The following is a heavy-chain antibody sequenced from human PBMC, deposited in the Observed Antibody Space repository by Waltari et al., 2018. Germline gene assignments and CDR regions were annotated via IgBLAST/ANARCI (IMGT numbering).Heavy chain of an antibody. Sequence: QVQLQQWGAGLLKPSETLSLTCAVYGGSFIGYYWIWLRQPPGKGLEWIGEINRSGSTTYNPSSKRRVTISVDTSKTPFSLRLSSVTAADTAVYYCARDLAGRYPLPHTKGCWFDPWGQGTLVTVSS. CDR1: GGSFIGYY. CDR3: ARDLAGRYPLPHTKGCWFDP. CDR2: INRSGST. J-gene: IGHJ5*02. V-gene: IGHV4-34*01. D-gene: IGHD2-2*01.